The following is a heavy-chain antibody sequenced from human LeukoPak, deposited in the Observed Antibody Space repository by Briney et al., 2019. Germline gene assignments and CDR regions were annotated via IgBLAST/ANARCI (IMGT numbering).Heavy chain of an antibody. CDR3: ASDYYYDSSGSFDY. D-gene: IGHD3-22*01. J-gene: IGHJ4*02. CDR2: ISYDGSNK. Sequence: AGGSLRLSCAASGFTFSSYAMHWVRQAPGKGLEWVAVISYDGSNKYYADSVKGRFTISRDNSKDTLYLQMNSLRAEDTAVYYCASDYYYDSSGSFDYWGQGTLVTVSS. CDR1: GFTFSSYA. V-gene: IGHV3-30-3*01.